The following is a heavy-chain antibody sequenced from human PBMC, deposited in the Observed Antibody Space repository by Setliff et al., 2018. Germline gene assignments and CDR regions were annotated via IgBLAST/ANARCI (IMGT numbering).Heavy chain of an antibody. J-gene: IGHJ4*01. V-gene: IGHV4-38-2*01. CDR1: GYSISSGHF. Sequence: SETLSLTCGVSGYSISSGHFWGWVRQPPGKGLEWLGNIFHSGSTYYNPTLNSRVTMSVDTSRNQFSLKLSSVTAADTAVYYCRFWSGYYKNDYWGQGTLVTVSS. D-gene: IGHD3-3*01. CDR2: IFHSGST. CDR3: RFWSGYYKNDY.